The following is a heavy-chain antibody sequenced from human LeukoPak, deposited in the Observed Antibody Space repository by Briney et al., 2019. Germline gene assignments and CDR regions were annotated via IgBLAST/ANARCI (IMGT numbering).Heavy chain of an antibody. CDR2: INPNSGGT. D-gene: IGHD3-3*01. Sequence: ASVKVSCKASGYTFTGYYMHWVRQAPGQGLEWMGWINPNSGGTNYAQKFQGRVTMTRDTSISTAYMELSRLRSDDTAVYYCARVRIWVDFRSGYYTAPFDYWGQGTLVTVSS. V-gene: IGHV1-2*02. CDR3: ARVRIWVDFRSGYYTAPFDY. CDR1: GYTFTGYY. J-gene: IGHJ4*02.